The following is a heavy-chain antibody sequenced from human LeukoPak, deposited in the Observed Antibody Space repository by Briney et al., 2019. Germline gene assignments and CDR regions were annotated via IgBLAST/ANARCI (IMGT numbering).Heavy chain of an antibody. J-gene: IGHJ4*02. Sequence: ASVTVSCKASGYTFTYYFIHWVRQAPGQGLEWMGWINPNSGGTKYAQKFQGRVTLTRDTSISTAYLELSRLRSDDTAVYYCARPPAAGTDYWGQGALVTVSS. V-gene: IGHV1-2*02. D-gene: IGHD6-13*01. CDR2: INPNSGGT. CDR3: ARPPAAGTDY. CDR1: GYTFTYYF.